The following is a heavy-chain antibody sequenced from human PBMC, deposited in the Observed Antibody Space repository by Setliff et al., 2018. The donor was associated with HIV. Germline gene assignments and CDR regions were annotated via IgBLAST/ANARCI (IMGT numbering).Heavy chain of an antibody. V-gene: IGHV3-30*02. J-gene: IGHJ4*02. CDR2: IRYDGSDK. Sequence: PGGSLRLSCEISGFTFSNYGMHWVRQAPGKGLEWVAFIRYDGSDKYYVDSVKGRFTVSRDNSKNTLYLQMSSLRAEDTAVYYCATYLDISSFNHNFDFWGQGTLVTVSS. CDR3: ATYLDISSFNHNFDF. D-gene: IGHD3-9*01. CDR1: GFTFSNYG.